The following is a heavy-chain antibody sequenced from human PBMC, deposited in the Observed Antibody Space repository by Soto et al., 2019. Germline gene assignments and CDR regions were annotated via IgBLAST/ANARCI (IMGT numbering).Heavy chain of an antibody. CDR1: GYTFTSYY. Sequence: QVQLVQSGAEVKKPGASVKVSCKASGYTFTSYYMHWVRQAPGQGLEWMGIINPSGGSTSYAQKFQGRVTMTRDTSRSTVYMELSSLRSEDTAVYYCARAPYDSGGYESGFNYWGQGTLVTVSS. J-gene: IGHJ4*02. V-gene: IGHV1-46*01. D-gene: IGHD3-22*01. CDR3: ARAPYDSGGYESGFNY. CDR2: INPSGGST.